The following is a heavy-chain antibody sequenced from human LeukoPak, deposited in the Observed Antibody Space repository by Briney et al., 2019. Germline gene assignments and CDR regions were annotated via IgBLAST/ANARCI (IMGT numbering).Heavy chain of an antibody. CDR1: EFTFSDYW. J-gene: IGHJ4*02. Sequence: GGSLRLSCAGSEFTFSDYWMTWVRQAPGKGLEWVANMKQDGSKQYYVDSVKGRFTISRDNAKNSLYLQMNSLRAEDTAVYYCARILTGYDAFDYWGQGTLVTVSS. V-gene: IGHV3-7*01. CDR2: MKQDGSKQ. CDR3: ARILTGYDAFDY. D-gene: IGHD3-9*01.